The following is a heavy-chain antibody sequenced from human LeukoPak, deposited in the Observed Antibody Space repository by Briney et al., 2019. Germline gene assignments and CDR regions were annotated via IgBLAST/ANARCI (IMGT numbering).Heavy chain of an antibody. V-gene: IGHV4-4*09. Sequence: SETLSLTCTVSGGSISSYYWSWIRQPPGNGLEWLGYIYTSGSTNYNPSLKSRVTISVDTSKNQFSLKLSSVTAADTAVYYCASLGWELLEYYFDYWGQGTLVTVSS. CDR1: GGSISSYY. CDR2: IYTSGST. D-gene: IGHD1-26*01. CDR3: ASLGWELLEYYFDY. J-gene: IGHJ4*02.